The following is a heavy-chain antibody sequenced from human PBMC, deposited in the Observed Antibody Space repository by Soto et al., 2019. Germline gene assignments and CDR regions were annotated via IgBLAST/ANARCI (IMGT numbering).Heavy chain of an antibody. D-gene: IGHD1-1*01. CDR2: MNPSTGNS. CDR3: ARRAETNGWNGFGADKYYFDF. CDR1: GYTFTGYY. V-gene: IGHV1-8*02. J-gene: IGHJ4*02. Sequence: GASVKVSCKASGYTFTGYYIYWVRQVTGQGLEWMGWMNPSTGNSGYAQKFQGRVTMTSDTSISTAHMELSSLRSEGTAVYYCARRAETNGWNGFGADKYYFDFWGQGTLVTVSS.